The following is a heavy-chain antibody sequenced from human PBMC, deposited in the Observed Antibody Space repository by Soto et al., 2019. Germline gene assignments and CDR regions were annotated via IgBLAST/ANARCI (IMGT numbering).Heavy chain of an antibody. Sequence: GGSLRLSCAASGFSFSISPMHWVRQAPGKGPEWVALISYDGTKKFYADSVKGRFTISRDNSKSTLYLQVDSLRPEDAAVYYCARDPKTSGGQNWAFNYFDSWGQGTMVTVSS. CDR1: GFSFSISP. V-gene: IGHV3-30-3*01. CDR3: ARDPKTSGGQNWAFNYFDS. D-gene: IGHD7-27*01. J-gene: IGHJ4*02. CDR2: ISYDGTKK.